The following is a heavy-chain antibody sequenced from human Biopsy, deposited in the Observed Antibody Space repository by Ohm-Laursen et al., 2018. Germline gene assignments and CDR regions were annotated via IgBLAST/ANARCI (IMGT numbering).Heavy chain of an antibody. CDR1: GYTFTSYD. J-gene: IGHJ1*01. CDR2: ISPYNDKT. D-gene: IGHD2-21*01. V-gene: IGHV1-18*01. Sequence: GPSVKVSCKASGYTFTSYDISWVRQAPGQGLEWMGWISPYNDKTSYPPKLQDRVTMTAVTSTNTAHMELRRLRSDDTVVFCCARVFCARAPCSRLLDRWGPVAVVPVSS. CDR3: ARVFCARAPCSRLLDR.